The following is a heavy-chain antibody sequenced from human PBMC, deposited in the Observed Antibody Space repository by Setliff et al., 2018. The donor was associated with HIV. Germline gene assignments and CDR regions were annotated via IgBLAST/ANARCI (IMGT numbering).Heavy chain of an antibody. J-gene: IGHJ3*02. CDR2: VSGSGGFT. V-gene: IGHV3-23*01. D-gene: IGHD7-27*01. CDR3: ILLGMHGAFDI. Sequence: GGSLRLSCAASGFTFSNYDMTWVRQAPGKGLEWVSGVSGSGGFTSYADSVKGRFTISRDDSKNTLYLQMDSLSTEDTAVYYCILLGMHGAFDIWGQGTMVTVSS. CDR1: GFTFSNYD.